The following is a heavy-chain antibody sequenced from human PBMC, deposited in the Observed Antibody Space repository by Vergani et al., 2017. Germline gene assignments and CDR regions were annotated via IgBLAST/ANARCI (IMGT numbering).Heavy chain of an antibody. CDR2: IRNKANDYTT. J-gene: IGHJ3*02. D-gene: IGHD1-1*01. CDR1: GFIFSDHY. CDR3: VRVKGSNWNDHLYDI. V-gene: IGHV3-72*01. Sequence: EVQLMESGGGWAQPGGSLRLSCVASGFIFSDHYMDWVRQAPGKGLEWVGRIRNKANDYTTQYAASVKGRFTISRDDSKSYLYLQMNSLQTEDTALYYCVRVKGSNWNDHLYDIWGQGTLVTVSS.